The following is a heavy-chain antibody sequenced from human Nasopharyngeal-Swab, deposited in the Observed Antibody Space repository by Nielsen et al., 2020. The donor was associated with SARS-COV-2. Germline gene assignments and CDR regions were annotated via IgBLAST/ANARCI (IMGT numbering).Heavy chain of an antibody. V-gene: IGHV3-33*01. CDR2: IWYDGSNK. CDR1: GFTFSSYG. J-gene: IGHJ6*02. D-gene: IGHD3-3*01. CDR3: ARGTIFGVVKRGPWDYYGMDV. Sequence: LSLTCAASGFTFSSYGMHWVRQAPGKGLERVAVIWYDGSNKYYADSVKGRFTISRDNSKNTLYLQTNSLRADDTAVYYCARGTIFGVVKRGPWDYYGMDVWGQGTRSPSP.